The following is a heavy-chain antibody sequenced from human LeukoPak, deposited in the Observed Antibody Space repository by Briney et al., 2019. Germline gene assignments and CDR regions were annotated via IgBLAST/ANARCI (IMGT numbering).Heavy chain of an antibody. CDR3: ARARYCSSTSCHQYNWFDP. Sequence: ASVKVSCKASGYTFTSYGISWVRQAPGQGLEWIGWISAYNGNTNYAQKLQGRVTMTTDTSTSTAYMELRSLRSDDTAVYYCARARYCSSTSCHQYNWFDPWGQGTLVTVSS. J-gene: IGHJ5*02. D-gene: IGHD2-2*01. CDR2: ISAYNGNT. CDR1: GYTFTSYG. V-gene: IGHV1-18*04.